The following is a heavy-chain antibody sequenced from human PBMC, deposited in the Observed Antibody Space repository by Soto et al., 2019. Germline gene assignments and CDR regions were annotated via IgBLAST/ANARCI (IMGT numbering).Heavy chain of an antibody. J-gene: IGHJ4*02. V-gene: IGHV4-39*01. D-gene: IGHD3-9*01. CDR1: GGSINRSNYY. CDR2: IYYTGRT. Sequence: PSETLSLTCSVSGGSINRSNYYWAWIRQPPGKALEWIGNIYYTGRTFYNPSLMSRVSISVDTSRNQFSLRLTSVTAADTAVYYRARHRLTSDILTFDNWGQGSLVTVSS. CDR3: ARHRLTSDILTFDN.